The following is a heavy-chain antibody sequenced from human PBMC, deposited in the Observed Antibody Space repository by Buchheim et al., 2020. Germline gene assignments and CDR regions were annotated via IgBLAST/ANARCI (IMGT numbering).Heavy chain of an antibody. Sequence: EVQLLESGGNLLQPGGCLRLSCAASGFTFSSSAMSWVRQAPGKGLEWVSSISDSGGRTYYGESVKGRFTISRDNSKNTLHLQMNSLRAEDTAVYYCVKDQRWESPHYFDSWGQGTL. CDR3: VKDQRWESPHYFDS. CDR1: GFTFSSSA. D-gene: IGHD1-26*01. CDR2: ISDSGGRT. J-gene: IGHJ4*02. V-gene: IGHV3-23*01.